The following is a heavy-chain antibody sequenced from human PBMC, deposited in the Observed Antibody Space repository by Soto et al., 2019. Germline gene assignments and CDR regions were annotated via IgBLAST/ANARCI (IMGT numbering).Heavy chain of an antibody. CDR2: ISGSGANT. Sequence: EVQLLESGGGLVQPGGSLRLSCAASGFTFSNYAMSWVRQAPGKGLEWVSTISGSGANTYYADSVKGRFTISRDNSKNTLSLQMTTLRAEDTAIYYCAKYYDLRHSFYFDHWAQAILVTVSS. V-gene: IGHV3-23*01. CDR3: AKYYDLRHSFYFDH. CDR1: GFTFSNYA. D-gene: IGHD3-22*01. J-gene: IGHJ4*02.